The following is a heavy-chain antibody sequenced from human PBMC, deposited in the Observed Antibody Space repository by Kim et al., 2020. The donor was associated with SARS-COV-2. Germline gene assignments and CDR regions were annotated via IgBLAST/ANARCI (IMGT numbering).Heavy chain of an antibody. CDR2: INVGNGNT. Sequence: ASVKVSCKASGYTFTSYAMHWVRQAPGQRLEWMGWINVGNGNTKYSQKFQGRVTITRDTAASTAYLELSSLRSEDTAVYYCARAGEARGAFDYWGQGTLVTVSS. D-gene: IGHD1-26*01. CDR1: GYTFTSYA. J-gene: IGHJ4*02. CDR3: ARAGEARGAFDY. V-gene: IGHV1-3*01.